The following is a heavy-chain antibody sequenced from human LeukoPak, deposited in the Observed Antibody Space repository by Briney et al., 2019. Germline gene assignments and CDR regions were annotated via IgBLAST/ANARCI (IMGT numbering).Heavy chain of an antibody. CDR3: AISIYSSGWYYFDY. CDR2: IRYDGSNK. Sequence: GGSLRLSCAASGFTFSSYGMHWVRQAPGKGLEWVAFIRYDGSNKYYADSVKGRFTISRDNSKNTLYLQMNSLRAEDTAVYYCAISIYSSGWYYFDYWGQGTLVTVSS. CDR1: GFTFSSYG. D-gene: IGHD6-19*01. J-gene: IGHJ4*02. V-gene: IGHV3-30*02.